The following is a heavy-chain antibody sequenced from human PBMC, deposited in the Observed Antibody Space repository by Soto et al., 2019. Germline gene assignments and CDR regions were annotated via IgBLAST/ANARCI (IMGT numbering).Heavy chain of an antibody. CDR2: IIPILGIA. V-gene: IGHV1-69*02. CDR1: GGTFSSYT. J-gene: IGHJ4*02. Sequence: QVQLVQSGAEVKKPGSSVKVSCKASGGTFSSYTISWVRQAPGQGLEWMGRIIPILGIANYAQKFQGRVTITADKSTSTAYMVLSSLRSEDTAVYYCATREMATIRRASYFDYWGQGTLVTVSS. CDR3: ATREMATIRRASYFDY. D-gene: IGHD5-12*01.